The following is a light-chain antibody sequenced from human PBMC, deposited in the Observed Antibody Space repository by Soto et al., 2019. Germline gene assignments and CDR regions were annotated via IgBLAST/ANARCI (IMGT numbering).Light chain of an antibody. CDR1: SSNVGGNT. V-gene: IGLV1-44*01. CDR3: SSYTSDNRNYV. CDR2: SNN. J-gene: IGLJ1*01. Sequence: QSVLTQPPSASGTPGQRVTISCSGSSSNVGGNTVNWYQHLPGTAPKLVIYSNNQRPSGVSRRFSGSKSGNTASLTISGLQAEDEAHYYCSSYTSDNRNYVFGTGTKVTVL.